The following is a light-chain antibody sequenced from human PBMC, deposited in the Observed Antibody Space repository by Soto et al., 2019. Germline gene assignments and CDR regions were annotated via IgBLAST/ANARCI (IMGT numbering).Light chain of an antibody. Sequence: EIVLTQSPGTLSLSPGERATLSCRASQSFSSRYLAWYQQKPGQAPRLLIYGASSRPTGLPDRFSGGGSGTDFTVTISRLEPEDFALYHCQQYGSSPETFGQGTKVEIK. CDR2: GAS. CDR3: QQYGSSPET. J-gene: IGKJ1*01. CDR1: QSFSSRY. V-gene: IGKV3-20*01.